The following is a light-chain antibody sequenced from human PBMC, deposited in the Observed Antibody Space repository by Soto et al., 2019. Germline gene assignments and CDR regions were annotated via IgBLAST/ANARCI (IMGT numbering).Light chain of an antibody. Sequence: DIVMTQSPDSLAVSLGERATXXXXXXXXXXYSSNNKNYLAWYQQKPGQPPKLLIYWASTRESGVPDRFSGSGSGTDFTLTISSLQAEDVAVYYCQQYYSTPQTFGQGTKVDIK. CDR2: WAS. V-gene: IGKV4-1*01. J-gene: IGKJ1*01. CDR3: QQYYSTPQT. CDR1: XXXXYSSNNKNY.